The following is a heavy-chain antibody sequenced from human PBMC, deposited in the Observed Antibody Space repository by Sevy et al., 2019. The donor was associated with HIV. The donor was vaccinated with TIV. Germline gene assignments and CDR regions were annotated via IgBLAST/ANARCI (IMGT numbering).Heavy chain of an antibody. CDR3: AREDIVLGEGNYYGMDV. J-gene: IGHJ6*02. CDR2: IYSGGST. V-gene: IGHV3-53*01. D-gene: IGHD2-15*01. CDR1: ELTVSSNY. Sequence: GGCLRLSCAASELTVSSNYMSWVRQAPGKGLEWVSVIYSGGSTYYAESVKGRFTISRDNSQNTVYLQMNSLRAEDTAVYYCAREDIVLGEGNYYGMDVWGQGSTVTVSS.